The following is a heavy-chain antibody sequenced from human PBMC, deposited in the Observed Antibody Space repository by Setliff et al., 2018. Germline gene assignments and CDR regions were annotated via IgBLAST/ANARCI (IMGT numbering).Heavy chain of an antibody. J-gene: IGHJ4*02. Sequence: GGSLRLSCAASGFTFNTHAMHWVRQAPGKGLEWVAMIWADPNSNTKYYADSVKGRFSVSRDNSKNTVDLQMNSLRADDTAVYRCARTCSGSGCYAGLESWGQGTPVTVSS. D-gene: IGHD2-15*01. CDR3: ARTCSGSGCYAGLES. CDR2: IWADPNSNTK. V-gene: IGHV3-30*02. CDR1: GFTFNTHA.